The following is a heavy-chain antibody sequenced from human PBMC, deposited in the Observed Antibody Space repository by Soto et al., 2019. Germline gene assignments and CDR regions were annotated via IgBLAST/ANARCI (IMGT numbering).Heavy chain of an antibody. V-gene: IGHV1-18*01. J-gene: IGHJ5*02. CDR3: ARDPLRFLEWLSITENWFDP. D-gene: IGHD3-3*01. CDR2: ISAYNGNT. CDR1: GYTFTSYG. Sequence: QVQLVQSGAEVKKPGASVKVSCKASGYTFTSYGISWVRQAPGQGLEWMGWISAYNGNTNYAQKLQGRVTMTTDTSTSTAYMELRSLRSDDSAVYYCARDPLRFLEWLSITENWFDPWGQGTLVTVSS.